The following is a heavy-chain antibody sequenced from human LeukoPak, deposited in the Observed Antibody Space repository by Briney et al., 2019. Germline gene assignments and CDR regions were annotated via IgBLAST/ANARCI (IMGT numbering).Heavy chain of an antibody. D-gene: IGHD3-10*01. CDR2: ISYDGSTK. CDR1: GFTFTNYP. J-gene: IGHJ6*04. Sequence: GGPLRLSCAASGFTFTNYPIHWVRQAPGKGLEWVTVISYDGSTKYYADSVKGRFTISRDNARNSLYLQMNSLRAEDTAVYYCVRGKANYGSGSDVWGKGTTVTVSS. CDR3: VRGKANYGSGSDV. V-gene: IGHV3-30*04.